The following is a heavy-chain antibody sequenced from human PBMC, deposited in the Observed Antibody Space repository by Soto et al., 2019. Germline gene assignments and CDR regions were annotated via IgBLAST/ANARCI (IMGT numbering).Heavy chain of an antibody. J-gene: IGHJ4*02. Sequence: ASVKVSCKASGYTFTSYAMHWVRQAPGQRFEWMGWINAGNGNTKYSQKFQGRVTITRDTSASTAYMELSSLRSEDTAVYYCAREHDFWSGYPDAYFDYWGQGTLVTVSS. V-gene: IGHV1-3*01. CDR3: AREHDFWSGYPDAYFDY. CDR2: INAGNGNT. CDR1: GYTFTSYA. D-gene: IGHD3-3*01.